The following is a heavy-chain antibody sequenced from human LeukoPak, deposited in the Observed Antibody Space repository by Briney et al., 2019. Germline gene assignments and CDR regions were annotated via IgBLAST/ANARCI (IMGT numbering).Heavy chain of an antibody. J-gene: IGHJ4*02. CDR1: GFTFSSYS. D-gene: IGHD3-10*01. V-gene: IGHV3-21*01. CDR3: ATYGSGYYFDY. Sequence: KSGGSLRLSCAASGFTFSSYSMNWVRQAPGKGLEWVSSISSSSSYIYYADSVKGRFTISRDNAKNSLYLQMNSLRAEDTAVNYCATYGSGYYFDYWGQGTLVIVSS. CDR2: ISSSSSYI.